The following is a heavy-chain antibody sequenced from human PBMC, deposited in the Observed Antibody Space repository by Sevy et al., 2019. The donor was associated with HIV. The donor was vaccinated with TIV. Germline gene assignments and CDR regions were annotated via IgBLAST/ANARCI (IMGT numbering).Heavy chain of an antibody. Sequence: GGSLRLSCATSEFTFSRYWMTWVRQAPGKGLEWVVNINQYGSQKSYVDSVKGRFTISRDNSKNSLFLQMNSLRAEDTAVYYCARAGPLGDLDHFDRWDQGTLVTVSS. J-gene: IGHJ4*02. CDR3: ARAGPLGDLDHFDR. D-gene: IGHD2-21*01. CDR2: INQYGSQK. CDR1: EFTFSRYW. V-gene: IGHV3-7*03.